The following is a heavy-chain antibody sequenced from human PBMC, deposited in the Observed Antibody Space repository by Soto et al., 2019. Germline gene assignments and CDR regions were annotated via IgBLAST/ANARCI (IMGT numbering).Heavy chain of an antibody. CDR1: GFTVSSKY. CDR2: IWSAGLI. J-gene: IGHJ6*02. Sequence: DVQLVETGGELIQPGGSLRLSCAASGFTVSSKYMSWVRQAPGKGLEWISVIWSAGLIYYADSVRGRFTISRDISKNISYLEMTSLRADDTAVYYCAREAPMDVWGQETTVTVSS. CDR3: AREAPMDV. V-gene: IGHV3-53*02.